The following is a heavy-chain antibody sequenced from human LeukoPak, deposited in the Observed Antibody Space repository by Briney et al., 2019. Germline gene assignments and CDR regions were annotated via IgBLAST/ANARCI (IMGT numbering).Heavy chain of an antibody. V-gene: IGHV3-21*01. Sequence: GGSLRLSCAASGFTFSNYNMNWVRQAPGKALEWVSSISSSSTYIYYADSVKGRFTISRDNAKNSLYLQMNSLRAEDTALYYCARDGVVVTAIPSGLYDYWGQGTLVTVSS. CDR3: ARDGVVVTAIPSGLYDY. D-gene: IGHD2-21*02. CDR2: ISSSSTYI. CDR1: GFTFSNYN. J-gene: IGHJ4*02.